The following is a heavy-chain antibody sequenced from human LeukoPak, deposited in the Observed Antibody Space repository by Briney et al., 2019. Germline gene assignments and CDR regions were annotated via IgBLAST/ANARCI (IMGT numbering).Heavy chain of an antibody. V-gene: IGHV4-30-4*01. CDR2: IYYSGSA. Sequence: SQTPSLTCTVSGASITSGDYYWSWIRQLPGKGLEWIGYIYYSGSAYYNPSLKSRVIISVDISKNQFSLKLNSVTAADTAVYYCARAPGPFDYWGRGTLVADSS. J-gene: IGHJ4*02. CDR3: ARAPGPFDY. CDR1: GASITSGDYY.